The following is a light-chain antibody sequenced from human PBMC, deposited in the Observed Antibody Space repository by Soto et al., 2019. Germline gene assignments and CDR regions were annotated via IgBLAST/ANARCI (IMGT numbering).Light chain of an antibody. CDR1: SSDVGGYNY. CDR3: CSYTISATLV. V-gene: IGLV2-14*01. Sequence: QSALTQPASVSGSLGQSITISCTGSSSDVGGYNYVSWYQQHPGQAPRLLIHEVTNRPSGVSDRFSGSKSANTASLTISGLQAADEADYYCCSYTISATLVFGGGTQLTVL. CDR2: EVT. J-gene: IGLJ3*02.